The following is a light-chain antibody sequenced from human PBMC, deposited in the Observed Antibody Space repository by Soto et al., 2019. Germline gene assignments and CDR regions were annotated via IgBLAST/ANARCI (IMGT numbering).Light chain of an antibody. J-gene: IGKJ3*01. CDR3: QQSYSVPS. Sequence: DIQVTQSPFSLSASLGDRVTVTCLASENIDNYLNWYRQKPGEAPKLLIYSASRLQRGVPSRFSGGGSGTDFSLTISSLQSEDFATYYCQQSYSVPSFGPGTKVDIK. CDR2: SAS. CDR1: ENIDNY. V-gene: IGKV1-39*01.